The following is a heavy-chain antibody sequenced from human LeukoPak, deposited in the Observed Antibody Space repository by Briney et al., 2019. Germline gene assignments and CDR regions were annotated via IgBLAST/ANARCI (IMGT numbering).Heavy chain of an antibody. CDR2: IIPIFGTA. J-gene: IGHJ4*02. D-gene: IGHD3-10*01. Sequence: GSSVKVSCKASGGPFSSYAISWVRQAPGQGLEWMGGIIPIFGTANYAQKFQGRVTITADESTSTAYMELSSLRSEDTAVYYCAIYGSGSYLRSDYYFDYWGQGTLVTVSS. CDR1: GGPFSSYA. V-gene: IGHV1-69*01. CDR3: AIYGSGSYLRSDYYFDY.